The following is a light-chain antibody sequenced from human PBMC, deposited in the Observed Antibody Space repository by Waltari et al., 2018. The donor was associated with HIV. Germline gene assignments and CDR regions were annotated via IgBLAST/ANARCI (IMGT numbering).Light chain of an antibody. CDR2: QVN. CDR3: CSYGGSSTYMV. Sequence: QSALTQPASVSGSPGQSITISCTGTSSDVGSYDLVSWYQQHPDNAPKLMIFQVNKRPSGVSKRFSGSKSGNTASLTISGLQAEDEADYYCCSYGGSSTYMVFGGGTKLTVL. V-gene: IGLV2-23*02. J-gene: IGLJ3*02. CDR1: SSDVGSYDL.